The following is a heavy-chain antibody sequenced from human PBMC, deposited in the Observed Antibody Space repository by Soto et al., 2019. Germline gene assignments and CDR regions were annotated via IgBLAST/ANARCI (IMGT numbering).Heavy chain of an antibody. J-gene: IGHJ5*02. V-gene: IGHV4-59*01. Sequence: KTSETLSLTCTVSGGSISSYYWSWIRQPPGKGLEWIGYIYYSGSTNYNPSLKSRVTISVDTSKNQFSLKLSSVTAADTAVYYCAREVVGATVGWFDPWGQGTLVTVSS. D-gene: IGHD1-26*01. CDR2: IYYSGST. CDR3: AREVVGATVGWFDP. CDR1: GGSISSYY.